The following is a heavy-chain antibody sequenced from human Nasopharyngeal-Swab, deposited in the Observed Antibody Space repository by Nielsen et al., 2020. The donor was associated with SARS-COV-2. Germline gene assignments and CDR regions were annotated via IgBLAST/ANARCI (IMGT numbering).Heavy chain of an antibody. CDR3: ARDQIGESLSY. CDR2: INDYEDRL. Sequence: GGSLRLSCSASGFTFSLYAMHWVRQAPGKGLEYVSTINDYEDRLYYADSVKGRFTISRDNSKNTLYLQMNSLRAEDTAVYYCARDQIGESLSYWGQGTLVTVSS. V-gene: IGHV3-64*04. CDR1: GFTFSLYA. J-gene: IGHJ4*02. D-gene: IGHD3-10*01.